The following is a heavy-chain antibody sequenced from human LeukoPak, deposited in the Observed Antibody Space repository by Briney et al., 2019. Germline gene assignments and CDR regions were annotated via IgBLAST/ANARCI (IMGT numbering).Heavy chain of an antibody. CDR1: GGSIRSSYYY. Sequence: PSETLSLTCTVSGGSIRSSYYYWGWIRQPPGKGLEWVSAISGSGDNTYYADSVKGRFTISRDNSKNTLYLQMNSLRAEDTAVYYCAKAPSSGSFYFDCWGQGTLVTVSS. D-gene: IGHD6-19*01. V-gene: IGHV3-23*01. CDR3: AKAPSSGSFYFDC. J-gene: IGHJ4*02. CDR2: ISGSGDNT.